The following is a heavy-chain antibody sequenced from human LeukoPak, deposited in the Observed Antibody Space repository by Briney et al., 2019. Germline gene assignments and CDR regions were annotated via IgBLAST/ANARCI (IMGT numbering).Heavy chain of an antibody. V-gene: IGHV3-49*04. Sequence: PGGSLRLSCAASGFTFSSYWMSWVRQAPGKGLEWVGFIRSKAYGGTTEYAASVKGRFTISRDDSKSIAYLQMNSLKTEDTAVYYCTRDSAPYYYYYYMDVWGKGTTVTVSS. CDR2: IRSKAYGGTT. CDR3: TRDSAPYYYYYYMDV. J-gene: IGHJ6*03. CDR1: GFTFSSYW.